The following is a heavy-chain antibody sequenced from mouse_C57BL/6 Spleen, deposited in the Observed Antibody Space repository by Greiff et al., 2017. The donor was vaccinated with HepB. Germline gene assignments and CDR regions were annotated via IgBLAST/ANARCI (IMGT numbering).Heavy chain of an antibody. CDR1: GYTFTSYW. D-gene: IGHD1-1*02. Sequence: QVQLKQPGAELVKPGASVKLSCKASGYTFTSYWMHWVKQRPGRGLEWIGRIDPNRGGTKYNEKFKSKATLTVDKPSSTAYMQLSSLTSEDSAVYYCARYGFDYWGQGTTLTVSS. CDR2: IDPNRGGT. V-gene: IGHV1-72*01. CDR3: ARYGFDY. J-gene: IGHJ2*01.